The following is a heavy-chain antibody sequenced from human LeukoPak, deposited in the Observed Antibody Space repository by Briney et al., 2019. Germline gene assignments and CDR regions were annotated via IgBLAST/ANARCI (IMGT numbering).Heavy chain of an antibody. CDR2: IYYSGST. V-gene: IGHV4-59*12. J-gene: IGHJ4*02. CDR1: GGSISSYY. Sequence: SETLSLTCTVSGGSISSYYWSWIRQPPGKGLEWIGYIYYSGSTNYNPSLKSRVTISVDTSKDQFSLKLSSVTAADTAVYYCASSSITIFGVVIPEFDYWGQGTLVTVSS. D-gene: IGHD3-3*01. CDR3: ASSSITIFGVVIPEFDY.